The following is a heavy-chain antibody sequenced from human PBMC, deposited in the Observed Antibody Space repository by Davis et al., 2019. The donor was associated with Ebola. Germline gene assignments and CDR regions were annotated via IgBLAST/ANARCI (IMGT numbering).Heavy chain of an antibody. V-gene: IGHV3-74*01. D-gene: IGHD2-2*01. Sequence: ESLKISCAASRVTSTTNWIHWVRQAPGKGLVWVSRINPDGTKTGYADSVRGRFTISRDNAKNSVFLQMDSLRADDTAVYYCARAEAEVDDLVVLPAPIIHWGQGTLVTVSS. J-gene: IGHJ1*01. CDR1: RVTSTTNW. CDR3: ARAEAEVDDLVVLPAPIIH. CDR2: INPDGTKT.